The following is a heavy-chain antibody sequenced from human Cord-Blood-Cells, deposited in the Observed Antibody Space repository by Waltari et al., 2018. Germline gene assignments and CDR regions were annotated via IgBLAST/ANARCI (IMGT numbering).Heavy chain of an antibody. CDR2: INRNSGGT. D-gene: IGHD1-26*01. CDR3: ARGPRSKVGATDY. CDR1: GYTFTGYY. V-gene: IGHV1-2*02. J-gene: IGHJ4*02. Sequence: QVQLVQSGAEVKKPGASVKVSCKASGYTFTGYYMHWVRQAPGQGLEWMGWINRNSGGTNYAQRFQGRVTMTRDTSISTAYMELSRLRSDDTAVYYCARGPRSKVGATDYWGQGTLVTVSS.